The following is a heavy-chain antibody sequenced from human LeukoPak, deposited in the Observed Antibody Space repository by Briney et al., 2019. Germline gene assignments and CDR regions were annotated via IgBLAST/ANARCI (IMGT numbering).Heavy chain of an antibody. V-gene: IGHV3-33*01. CDR2: IWYDGSNK. CDR1: GFTFSSYG. CDR3: ARESEYYYDSSGYYPKGSDY. J-gene: IGHJ4*02. Sequence: PGRSLRLSCAASGFTFSSYGMHWVRQAPGKGLEWVAVIWYDGSNKYYADSVKGRFTISRDNSKNTLYPQMNSLRAEDTAVYYCARESEYYYDSSGYYPKGSDYWGQGTLVTVSS. D-gene: IGHD3-22*01.